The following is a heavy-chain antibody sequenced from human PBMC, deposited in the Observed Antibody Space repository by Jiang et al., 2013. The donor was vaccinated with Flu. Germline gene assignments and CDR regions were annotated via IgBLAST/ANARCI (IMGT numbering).Heavy chain of an antibody. V-gene: IGHV4-59*08. Sequence: PGLVKPSETLSLTCTVSGGSLSRITGAGSGRPQGGLEWIGXISHSGTTLYNPSLKSRVIISLDASKNQFSLRLSSMTASDAAVYYCARHFPIFYWYFDLWGRGSLVTVSS. J-gene: IGHJ2*01. D-gene: IGHD2/OR15-2a*01. CDR3: ARHFPIFYWYFDL. CDR1: GGSLSRIT. CDR2: ISHSGTT.